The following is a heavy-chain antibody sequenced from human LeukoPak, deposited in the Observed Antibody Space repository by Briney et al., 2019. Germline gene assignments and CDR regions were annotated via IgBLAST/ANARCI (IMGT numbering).Heavy chain of an antibody. CDR1: GYTFTDYY. D-gene: IGHD1-26*01. V-gene: IGHV1-2*02. J-gene: IGHJ4*02. Sequence: ASVKVSCKASGYTFTDYYIHWVRQAPGQGLEWMGWISPNSGGTKYAQKFQGRVTMTRDTSISTAYMELSRLRSDDTAVYYCAKEYSGTFSPFPSYFDCWGQGTLVTVSS. CDR3: AKEYSGTFSPFPSYFDC. CDR2: ISPNSGGT.